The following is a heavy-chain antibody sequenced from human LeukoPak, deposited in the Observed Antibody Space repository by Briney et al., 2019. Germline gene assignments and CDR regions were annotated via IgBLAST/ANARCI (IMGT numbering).Heavy chain of an antibody. D-gene: IGHD3-22*01. CDR1: GFTFSSYA. Sequence: PGGSLRLSCAASGFTFSSYAMHWVRQAPGKGLEWVAVISYDGSNKYYADSVKGRFTISRDNSKNTLYLQMNSLRAEDTAVYYCARDNTYYYDSSGYYSHAFDIWGQGTMVTVSS. CDR3: ARDNTYYYDSSGYYSHAFDI. CDR2: ISYDGSNK. V-gene: IGHV3-30-3*01. J-gene: IGHJ3*02.